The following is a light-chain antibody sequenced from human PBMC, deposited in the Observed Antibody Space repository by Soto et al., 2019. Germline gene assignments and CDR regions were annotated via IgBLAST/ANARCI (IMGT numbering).Light chain of an antibody. CDR3: SSYAGSNNLP. CDR1: SSDLGGYNY. J-gene: IGLJ2*01. CDR2: EVS. Sequence: QSALTQPPSASGSPGQSVTISCTGTSSDLGGYNYVSWYQQHPGKAPKLMIYEVSKRPSGVPDRFSGSKSGTTASLTASGLQAEDEADYYCSSYAGSNNLPFGGGTQLTVL. V-gene: IGLV2-8*01.